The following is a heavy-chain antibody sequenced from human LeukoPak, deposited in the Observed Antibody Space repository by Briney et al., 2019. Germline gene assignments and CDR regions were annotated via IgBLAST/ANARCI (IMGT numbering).Heavy chain of an antibody. D-gene: IGHD2-2*01. CDR1: GFTFSGSA. J-gene: IGHJ3*02. CDR2: IRSKANSYAT. Sequence: GGSLRLSCAASGFTFSGSAMHWVRQASGKGLEWVGRIRSKANSYATAYAASVKGRFTISRDDSKNTAYLQMNSLKTEDTAVYYCTRLVPAATDAFDIWGQGTMVTVSS. CDR3: TRLVPAATDAFDI. V-gene: IGHV3-73*01.